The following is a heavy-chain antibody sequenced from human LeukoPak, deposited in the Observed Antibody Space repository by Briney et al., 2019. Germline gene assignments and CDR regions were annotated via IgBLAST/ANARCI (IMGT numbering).Heavy chain of an antibody. Sequence: PGGSLRLSCAASGFSFSSSYMSWVRQAPGKGLEWVSVFCIGGNTYYADSVKGRFTISRDNSKNTLYLQMNSLRAEDTAVYYCARGTVTAPDYWGQGTLVTVSS. J-gene: IGHJ4*02. D-gene: IGHD4-17*01. CDR2: FCIGGNT. CDR1: GFSFSSSY. CDR3: ARGTVTAPDY. V-gene: IGHV3-53*01.